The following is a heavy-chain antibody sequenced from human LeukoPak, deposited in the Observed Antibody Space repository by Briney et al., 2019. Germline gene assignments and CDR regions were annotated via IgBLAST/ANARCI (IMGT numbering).Heavy chain of an antibody. J-gene: IGHJ4*02. V-gene: IGHV3-21*01. Sequence: GGSLRLSCAASGFTFSSYWMSWVRQAPGKGLEWVSSISSSSSYIYYADSVQGRFTISRDNARNSLFLQMNSLRAEDTAVYYCARDLGYSSGPNYWGQGTRVTVSS. CDR3: ARDLGYSSGPNY. D-gene: IGHD6-19*01. CDR2: ISSSSSYI. CDR1: GFTFSSYW.